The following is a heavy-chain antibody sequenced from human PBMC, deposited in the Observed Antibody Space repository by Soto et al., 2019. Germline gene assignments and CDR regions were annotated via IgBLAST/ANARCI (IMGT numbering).Heavy chain of an antibody. D-gene: IGHD6-6*01. CDR2: MNPNSGNT. V-gene: IGHV1-8*01. CDR1: GYTFTSYD. Sequence: ALVKVSCKASGYTFTSYDINWVRQATGQGLEWMGWMNPNSGNTGYAQKFQGRVTMTRNTSISTAYMELSSLRSEDTAVYYCARGPPGAALSYYYYYMDVWGKGTTVTVSS. J-gene: IGHJ6*03. CDR3: ARGPPGAALSYYYYYMDV.